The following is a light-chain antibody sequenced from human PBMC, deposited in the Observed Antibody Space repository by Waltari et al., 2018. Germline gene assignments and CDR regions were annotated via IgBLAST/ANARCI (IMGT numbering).Light chain of an antibody. CDR3: QQRSNWPPIT. J-gene: IGKJ5*01. CDR1: QSVSSS. V-gene: IGKV3-11*01. CDR2: DAS. Sequence: EIVLTQSPATLSLSPGERATLSCRASQSVSSSLAWSQQKPGLAPRLLIYDASNRATGIPARFSGSGSGTDFTLTISSLEPEDLAVYYCQQRSNWPPITFGQGTRLEIK.